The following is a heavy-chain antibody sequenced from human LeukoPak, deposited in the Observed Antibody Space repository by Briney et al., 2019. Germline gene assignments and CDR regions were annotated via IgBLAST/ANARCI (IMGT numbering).Heavy chain of an antibody. D-gene: IGHD3-10*01. Sequence: ASVKVSCEASGYTFTSYYMHWVRQAPGQGLEWMGIINPSGGSTSYAQKFQGRVTMTRDTSTSTVYMELSSLRSEDTAVYYCASLPYYYGSGSYYKAQDYWGQGTLVTVSS. CDR2: INPSGGST. V-gene: IGHV1-46*03. CDR3: ASLPYYYGSGSYYKAQDY. CDR1: GYTFTSYY. J-gene: IGHJ4*02.